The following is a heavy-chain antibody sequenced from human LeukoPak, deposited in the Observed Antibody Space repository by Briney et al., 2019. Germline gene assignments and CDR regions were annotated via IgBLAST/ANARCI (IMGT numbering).Heavy chain of an antibody. CDR2: ISSSSSYI. V-gene: IGHV3-21*01. CDR3: ARDPPYYDSSGSNWFDP. J-gene: IGHJ5*02. Sequence: GGSLRLSCAASGFTFSSYGMSWVRQAPGKGLEWVSSISSSSSYIYYADSVKGRFTISRDNAKNSLYLQMNSLRAEDTAVYYCARDPPYYDSSGSNWFDPWGQGTLVTVSS. CDR1: GFTFSSYG. D-gene: IGHD3-22*01.